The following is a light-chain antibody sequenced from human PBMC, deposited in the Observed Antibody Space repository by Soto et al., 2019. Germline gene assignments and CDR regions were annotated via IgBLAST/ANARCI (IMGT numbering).Light chain of an antibody. CDR1: SSGVGGYNY. CDR2: EVS. CDR3: SSYTRTTLVV. V-gene: IGLV2-14*01. Sequence: QSALTQPASVSGSPGQSITISCTGSSSGVGGYNYVSWYQQHPGKAPKLMIYEVSNRPSGVSNRFSGSKSGNTASLTISGLQAEDEADYYCSSYTRTTLVVFGGGTKVTVL. J-gene: IGLJ2*01.